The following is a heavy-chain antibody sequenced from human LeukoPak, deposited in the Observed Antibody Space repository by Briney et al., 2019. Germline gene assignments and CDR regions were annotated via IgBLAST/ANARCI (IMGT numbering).Heavy chain of an antibody. J-gene: IGHJ3*02. CDR2: IYPGDSDT. CDR1: GYIFITYW. D-gene: IGHD4-23*01. Sequence: GEPLKISCKGSGYIFITYWIGWVRQMPGKGLEWMGIIYPGDSDTSYSPSFQGQVTISADKSINTAYLQWSSLKASDTAMYYCARPDDYGGKPAAFNIWGQGTMVTVSS. CDR3: ARPDDYGGKPAAFNI. V-gene: IGHV5-51*01.